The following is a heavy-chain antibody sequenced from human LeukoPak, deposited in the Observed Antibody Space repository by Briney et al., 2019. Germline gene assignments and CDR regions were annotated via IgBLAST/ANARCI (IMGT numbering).Heavy chain of an antibody. CDR1: GFTFSSYA. Sequence: GGSLRLSCAASGFTFSSYAMHWVRQAPGKGLEYVSAISSNGGSTYYANSVKGRFTISRDNSKNTLYLQMGSLRAEDMAVYYCARASRQLWPSYMDVWGKGTTVTVSS. D-gene: IGHD5-18*01. J-gene: IGHJ6*03. V-gene: IGHV3-64*01. CDR3: ARASRQLWPSYMDV. CDR2: ISSNGGST.